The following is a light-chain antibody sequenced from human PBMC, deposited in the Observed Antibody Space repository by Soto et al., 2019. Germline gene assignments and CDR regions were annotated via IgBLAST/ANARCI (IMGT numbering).Light chain of an antibody. Sequence: IVFTQSPSTLSLSPGERATLSCRASHTVSSSLAWYQQKPGRAPRLLIYEASNRATGIPARFSGSGSGADFTLTISSLEPEDFALYYCQQHINWPLTFGGGTKVDIK. J-gene: IGKJ4*01. CDR3: QQHINWPLT. CDR1: HTVSSS. CDR2: EAS. V-gene: IGKV3-11*01.